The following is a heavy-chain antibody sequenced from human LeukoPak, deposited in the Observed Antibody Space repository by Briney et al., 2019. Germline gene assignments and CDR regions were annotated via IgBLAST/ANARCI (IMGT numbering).Heavy chain of an antibody. CDR1: GFTFSNYE. CDR3: AIRWANFDY. V-gene: IGHV3-48*03. J-gene: IGHJ4*02. D-gene: IGHD1-26*01. CDR2: ITSSGSTI. Sequence: GGSLRLSCAASGFTFSNYEMNRVRQAPGKGLEWVSYITSSGSTIYYADSVKGRFTISRDNAKNSLYLQMSSLRAEDTAVYYCAIRWANFDYWGQGTLVTVSS.